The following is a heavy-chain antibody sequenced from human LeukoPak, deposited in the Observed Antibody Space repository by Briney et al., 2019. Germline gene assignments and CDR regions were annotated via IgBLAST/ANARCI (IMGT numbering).Heavy chain of an antibody. V-gene: IGHV4-4*07. J-gene: IGHJ4*02. CDR2: IYTSGST. CDR3: ARGQYYYGSGSYAKLDY. Sequence: SETLSLTCTVSGGSISSYYWSWIRQPAGKGLEWIGRIYTSGSTNYNPSLKSRVTMSVGTSKNQFSLKLSSVTAADTAVYYCARGQYYYGSGSYAKLDYWGQGTLVTVSS. CDR1: GGSISSYY. D-gene: IGHD3-10*01.